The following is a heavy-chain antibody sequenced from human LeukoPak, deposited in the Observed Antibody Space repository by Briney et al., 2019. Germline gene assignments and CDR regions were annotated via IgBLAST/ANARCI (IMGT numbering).Heavy chain of an antibody. J-gene: IGHJ4*02. V-gene: IGHV4-38-2*02. CDR3: ARGRSGYGGNSGIASCDY. CDR2: IYHTGST. D-gene: IGHD4-23*01. CDR1: GDSISNGYY. Sequence: SETLSLTCTVSGDSISNGYYWGWIRQPPGKGLGWIGSIYHTGSTYYNPSLKSRVIISVDTSRNQFSLKVRYVTAADTAVYYCARGRSGYGGNSGIASCDYWGQGTLVTVSS.